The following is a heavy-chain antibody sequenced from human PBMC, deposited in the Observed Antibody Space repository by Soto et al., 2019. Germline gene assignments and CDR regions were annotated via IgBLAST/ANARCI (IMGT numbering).Heavy chain of an antibody. J-gene: IGHJ4*02. Sequence: EVQLVESGGGLVKPGGSLRLSCAASGFTFSSHSMNWVRQAPGKGLEWVSSISSSSSYIYYADSVKGRFTISRDNAKNLLYLQMNSLRAEDKAVYYCARLDRGSLDYWGRGTLVTVSS. D-gene: IGHD6-25*01. CDR2: ISSSSSYI. V-gene: IGHV3-21*01. CDR1: GFTFSSHS. CDR3: ARLDRGSLDY.